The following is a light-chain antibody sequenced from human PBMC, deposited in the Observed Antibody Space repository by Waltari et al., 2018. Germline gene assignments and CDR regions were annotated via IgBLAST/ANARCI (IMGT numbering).Light chain of an antibody. CDR1: QSISRN. CDR2: GAS. V-gene: IGKV3-15*01. J-gene: IGKJ2*01. Sequence: EVLMTQSPHTLSVSPGEGATLSCRASQSISRNLAWYQQKPGQAPRLLIYGASTRAPGIPARFSGSGSGTEFTLTISSLQSEDFAVYYCQQYNNWRTFGQGTKLEI. CDR3: QQYNNWRT.